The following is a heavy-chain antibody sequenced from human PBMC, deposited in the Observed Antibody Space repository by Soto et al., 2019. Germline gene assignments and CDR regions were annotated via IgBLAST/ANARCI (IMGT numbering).Heavy chain of an antibody. V-gene: IGHV1-18*01. CDR1: GYTFTSYG. D-gene: IGHD3-10*01. CDR3: AGDNYYGRGWFDP. J-gene: IGHJ5*02. Sequence: QVQLVQSGAEVKKPGASVKVSCKASGYTFTSYGIGWVRQAPGQGLEWMGWISPYNGDTNYAQKFQARVTMTTDTATRTAEMELTRRRSDDTAVDYCAGDNYYGRGWFDPGGQGTLVTVSS. CDR2: ISPYNGDT.